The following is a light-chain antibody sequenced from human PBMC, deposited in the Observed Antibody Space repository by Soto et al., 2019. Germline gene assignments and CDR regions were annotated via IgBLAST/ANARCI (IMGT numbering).Light chain of an antibody. Sequence: NFMLTQPHSVSESPGKTVTISCTRSSGSIGSSYVQWYQQRPGSSPTTVIFEDNQRPTGVPVRSSGSIDSSSNSASLVISGLRTEDEADYYCQSYDTSNPLVFGGGTKLTVL. V-gene: IGLV6-57*01. CDR1: SGSIGSSY. CDR3: QSYDTSNPLV. J-gene: IGLJ3*02. CDR2: EDN.